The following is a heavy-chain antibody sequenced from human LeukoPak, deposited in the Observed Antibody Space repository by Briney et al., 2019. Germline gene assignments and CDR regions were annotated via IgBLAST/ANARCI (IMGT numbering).Heavy chain of an antibody. V-gene: IGHV4-34*01. Sequence: SETLSLTCAGYGGSFSGYYWSWIRQPPGKGLEWIGEINHSGSTNYNPSLKSRVTISVDTSKNQFSLKLSSVTAADTAVYYCAREGYGSGSSYFDYWGQGTLVTVSS. CDR1: GGSFSGYY. CDR2: INHSGST. D-gene: IGHD3-10*01. J-gene: IGHJ4*02. CDR3: AREGYGSGSSYFDY.